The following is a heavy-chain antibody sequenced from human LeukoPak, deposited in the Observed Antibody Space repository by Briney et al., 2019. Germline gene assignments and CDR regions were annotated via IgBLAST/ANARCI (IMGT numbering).Heavy chain of an antibody. Sequence: GGSLTLSCAASGFTFSSYAMHWLRQAPGKGLEWVAVISYDGSNKYYADSVKGRFTISRDNSKNTLYLQMNSLRAEDTAVYYCARDRGGYSDGCDYWGQGTLVTVSS. CDR2: ISYDGSNK. J-gene: IGHJ4*02. CDR3: ARDRGGYSDGCDY. D-gene: IGHD5-18*01. CDR1: GFTFSSYA. V-gene: IGHV3-30*04.